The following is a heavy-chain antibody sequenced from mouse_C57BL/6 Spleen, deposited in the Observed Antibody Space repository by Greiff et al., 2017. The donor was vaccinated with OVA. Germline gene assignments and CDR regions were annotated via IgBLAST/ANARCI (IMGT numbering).Heavy chain of an antibody. CDR2: ISDGGSYT. V-gene: IGHV5-4*01. Sequence: VQLKESGGGLVKPGGSLKLSCAASGFTFSSYAMSWVRQTPEKRLEWVATISDGGSYTYYPDNVKGRFTISRDNAKNNLYLQMSHLKSEDTAMYYCARDPYYYGSSTGYFDYWGQGTTLTVSS. J-gene: IGHJ2*01. CDR1: GFTFSSYA. CDR3: ARDPYYYGSSTGYFDY. D-gene: IGHD1-1*01.